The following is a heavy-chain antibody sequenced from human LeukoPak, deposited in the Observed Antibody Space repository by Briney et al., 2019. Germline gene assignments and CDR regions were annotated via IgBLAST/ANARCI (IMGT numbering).Heavy chain of an antibody. V-gene: IGHV4-61*01. J-gene: IGHJ6*04. CDR2: IYYSGST. Sequence: SETLSLTCTVSGGSVSSGSYYWSWIRQPPGKGLEWVGYIYYSGSTNYNPSRKSRLTISVGTYKSQFSLKLSSVTAADTAVYYCAPHRKVYDILTGYQGDYGMDVWGKGTTVTVSS. CDR3: APHRKVYDILTGYQGDYGMDV. D-gene: IGHD3-9*01. CDR1: GGSVSSGSYY.